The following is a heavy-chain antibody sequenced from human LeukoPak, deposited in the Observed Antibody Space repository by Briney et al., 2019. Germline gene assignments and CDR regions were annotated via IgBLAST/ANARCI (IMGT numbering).Heavy chain of an antibody. J-gene: IGHJ4*02. CDR2: INPSGGST. V-gene: IGHV1-46*01. D-gene: IGHD3-22*01. Sequence: ASVKVSCKASGYSFTSHYMHWVRQAPGQGLEWMGIINPSGGSTSYAQKFQGRVTMTRDTSTSTVYMELSSLRSEDTAVYYCARALSGYYDSSGSPTGYWGQGTLVTVSS. CDR3: ARALSGYYDSSGSPTGY. CDR1: GYSFTSHY.